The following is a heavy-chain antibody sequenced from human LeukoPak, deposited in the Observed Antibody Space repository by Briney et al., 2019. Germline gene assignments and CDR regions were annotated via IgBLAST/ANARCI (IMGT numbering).Heavy chain of an antibody. V-gene: IGHV4-34*01. CDR1: GGSFSGYY. J-gene: IGHJ4*02. D-gene: IGHD5-18*01. Sequence: SETLSLTCAVYGGSFSGYYWSWIRQPPGKGLEWIGEINHSGSTNYNPSLKSRVTISVDTSKNQFSLKLSSVTAADAAVYYCARGGYSYGYGFEYWGQGTLVTVSS. CDR2: INHSGST. CDR3: ARGGYSYGYGFEY.